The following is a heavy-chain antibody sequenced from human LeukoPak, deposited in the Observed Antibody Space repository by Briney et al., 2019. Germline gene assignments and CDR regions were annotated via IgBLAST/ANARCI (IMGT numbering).Heavy chain of an antibody. Sequence: GGSLRLSCAASGFTFSSYAMSWVRQAPGKGLEWVSAISGSGGSTYYADSVKGRFAISRDNSKNTLYLQMNSLRAEDTAVYYCAKYPPYSGSYYYFDYWGQGTLVTVSS. J-gene: IGHJ4*02. CDR3: AKYPPYSGSYYYFDY. V-gene: IGHV3-23*01. D-gene: IGHD1-26*01. CDR2: ISGSGGST. CDR1: GFTFSSYA.